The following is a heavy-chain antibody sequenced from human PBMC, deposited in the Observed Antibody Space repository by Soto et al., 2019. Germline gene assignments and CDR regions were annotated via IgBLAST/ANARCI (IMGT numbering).Heavy chain of an antibody. Sequence: GGSLRLSCAASGFTFSSYGMHWVRQAPGKGLEWVAVISYDGSNKYYADSVKGRFTISRDNSNNTLYLQMNSLRAEDTAVYYCAKDKYDILTGYSIPNWFDPWGQGTLVTVSS. CDR1: GFTFSSYG. J-gene: IGHJ5*02. D-gene: IGHD3-9*01. V-gene: IGHV3-30*18. CDR3: AKDKYDILTGYSIPNWFDP. CDR2: ISYDGSNK.